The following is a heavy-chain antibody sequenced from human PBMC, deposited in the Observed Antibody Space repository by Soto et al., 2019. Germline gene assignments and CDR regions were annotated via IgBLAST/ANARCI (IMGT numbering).Heavy chain of an antibody. CDR1: GYTFTKFD. CDR3: VRGYYGDYSHWFDP. D-gene: IGHD4-17*01. Sequence: QVQLVQSGAEVKKPGASVRVSCKASGYTFTKFDINWVRQATGQGLEWMGWMNPNSGNTGYAQKFQGRVTITRNTYITTAYMELSTPRSEETAVYYCVRGYYGDYSHWFDPWGQGTLVTVSS. CDR2: MNPNSGNT. J-gene: IGHJ5*02. V-gene: IGHV1-8*01.